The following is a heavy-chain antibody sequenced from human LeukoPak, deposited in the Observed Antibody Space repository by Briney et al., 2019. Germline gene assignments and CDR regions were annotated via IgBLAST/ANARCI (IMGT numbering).Heavy chain of an antibody. Sequence: ASVKVSCKASGYTFTGYYMHWVRQAPGQGLEWMGWIDPNSGGTNYAQKFQGRVTMTRDTSISTAYMELSRLRSDDTAVYYCARPKYCSSTSCYNWFDPWGQGTLVTVSS. D-gene: IGHD2-2*01. V-gene: IGHV1-2*02. CDR1: GYTFTGYY. CDR3: ARPKYCSSTSCYNWFDP. J-gene: IGHJ5*02. CDR2: IDPNSGGT.